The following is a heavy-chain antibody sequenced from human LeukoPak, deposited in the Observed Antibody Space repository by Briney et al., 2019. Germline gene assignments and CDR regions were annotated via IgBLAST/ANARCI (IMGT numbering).Heavy chain of an antibody. CDR1: GYTFTSYD. V-gene: IGHV1-8*01. Sequence: ASVKVSCKASGYTFTSYDINWVRQATGQGLEWMGWMNPNSGNTGYAQKFQGRVTMTRNTSISTAYMELSSLRSEDTAVYYCARGAEGGIAAAGVVVWFDPWGQGTLVTVSS. CDR3: ARGAEGGIAAAGVVVWFDP. CDR2: MNPNSGNT. J-gene: IGHJ5*02. D-gene: IGHD6-13*01.